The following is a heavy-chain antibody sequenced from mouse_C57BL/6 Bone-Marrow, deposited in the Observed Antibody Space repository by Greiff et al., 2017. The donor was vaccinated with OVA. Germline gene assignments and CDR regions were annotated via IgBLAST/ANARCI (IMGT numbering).Heavy chain of an antibody. V-gene: IGHV1-53*01. J-gene: IGHJ2*01. CDR1: GYTFTSYW. CDR3: ARGRLPDYFDY. Sequence: QVHVKQPGTELVKPGASVKLSCKASGYTFTSYWMHWVKQRPGQGLEWIGNINPSNGGTNYNEKFKSKATLTVDKSSSTAYMQLSSLTSEDSAVYYCARGRLPDYFDYWGQGTTLTVSS. D-gene: IGHD3-2*02. CDR2: INPSNGGT.